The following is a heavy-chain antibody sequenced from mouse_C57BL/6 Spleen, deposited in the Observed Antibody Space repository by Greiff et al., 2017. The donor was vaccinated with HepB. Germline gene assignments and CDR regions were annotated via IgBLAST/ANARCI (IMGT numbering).Heavy chain of an antibody. V-gene: IGHV1-19*01. CDR3: ARRINYYGSSSFDY. Sequence: EVQLQQSGPVLVKPGASVKMSCKASGYTFTDYYMNWVKQSHGKSLEWIGVINPYNGGTSYNQKFKGTATLTVDKSSSTAYMELNSLTSEDSAVYYCARRINYYGSSSFDYWGQGTTLTVSS. CDR1: GYTFTDYY. J-gene: IGHJ2*01. CDR2: INPYNGGT. D-gene: IGHD1-1*01.